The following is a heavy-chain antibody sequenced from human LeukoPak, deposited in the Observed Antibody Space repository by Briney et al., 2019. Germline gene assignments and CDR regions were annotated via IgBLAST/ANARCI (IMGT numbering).Heavy chain of an antibody. CDR1: GFTFSDYN. CDR3: ARVLRYCSGGNCYSGGLGCMGV. Sequence: PGGSLRLSCAASGFTFSDYNMRWIRQAPGKGLEWVSSISRSGSTKYYADSVKGRFTISRNNAKNSLFLQMNSLRAEDTAVYYCARVLRYCSGGNCYSGGLGCMGVWGKGTTVTISS. CDR2: ISRSGSTK. V-gene: IGHV3-11*01. J-gene: IGHJ6*03. D-gene: IGHD2-15*01.